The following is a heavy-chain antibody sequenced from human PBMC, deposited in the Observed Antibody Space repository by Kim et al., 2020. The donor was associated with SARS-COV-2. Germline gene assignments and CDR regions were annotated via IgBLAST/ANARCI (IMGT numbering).Heavy chain of an antibody. CDR2: IGVCGST. J-gene: IGHJ4*02. CDR3: ARYRGGSTPCDH. D-gene: IGHD3-16*01. Sequence: GGSLRLSCVASGFSFNNYGGAWVRQAPGKGLEWVSGIGVCGSTFHADVVKGRFSMSRDTSKTTLFLQMNSLGADDSAVYYCARYRGGSTPCDHWGRGTLVSVSS. CDR1: GFSFNNYG. V-gene: IGHV3-23*01.